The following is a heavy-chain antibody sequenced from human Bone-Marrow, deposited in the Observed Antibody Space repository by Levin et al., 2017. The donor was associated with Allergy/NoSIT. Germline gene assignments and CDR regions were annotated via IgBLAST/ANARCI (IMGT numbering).Heavy chain of an antibody. CDR3: AKRQYSIATHPFDF. J-gene: IGHJ4*02. D-gene: IGHD6-6*01. Sequence: GVLKISCSASGFLFGTYAMSWVRQAPGKGLEWISSMTGTGGTIYYADSVKGRFTISRDNSKNTLYLQMNALGAEDTARYYCAKRQYSIATHPFDFWGQGTLVTVSS. CDR1: GFLFGTYA. V-gene: IGHV3-23*01. CDR2: MTGTGGTI.